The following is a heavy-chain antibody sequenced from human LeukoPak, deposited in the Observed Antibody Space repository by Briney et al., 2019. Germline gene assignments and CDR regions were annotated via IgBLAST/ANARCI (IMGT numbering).Heavy chain of an antibody. CDR3: AKDRAGRYYDFWSGYSDAFDI. J-gene: IGHJ3*02. CDR2: ISGSGGST. V-gene: IGHV3-23*01. CDR1: GFTFSSYA. Sequence: PGGSLRLSCAASGFTFSSYAMSWVRQAPGKGLEWVSAISGSGGSTYYADSVKGRFTISRDNSKNTLYLQMNSLRAEDTAVYYCAKDRAGRYYDFWSGYSDAFDIWGQGTMVTVSS. D-gene: IGHD3-3*01.